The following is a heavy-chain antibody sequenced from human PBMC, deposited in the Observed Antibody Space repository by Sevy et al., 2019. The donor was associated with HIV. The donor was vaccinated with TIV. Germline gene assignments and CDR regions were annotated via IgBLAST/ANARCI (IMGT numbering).Heavy chain of an antibody. V-gene: IGHV3-15*01. CDR1: VFTFNNAW. J-gene: IGHJ4*02. Sequence: GGSLRLSCAASVFTFNNAWMSWVRQAPGKGLEWVGRIKSKTDGGTTDYAAPVKGRFTISRDDSKKTLYLQMNSLKSEDTAVYYCTTEALTIYGVVLWGQGTLVTVSS. CDR3: TTEALTIYGVVL. D-gene: IGHD3-3*01. CDR2: IKSKTDGGTT.